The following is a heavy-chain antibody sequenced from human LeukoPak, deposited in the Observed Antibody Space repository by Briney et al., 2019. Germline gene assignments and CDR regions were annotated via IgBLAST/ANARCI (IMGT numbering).Heavy chain of an antibody. D-gene: IGHD3-9*01. CDR3: ARGGGNLLPYFDPKYYYYMDV. V-gene: IGHV4-34*01. Sequence: PSETLSLTCAVYGQSFSDYYWSWIRQPPGKGLEWIGEINHSGGTNYIPSLKSRVTVSVDTSKNQFSLKLSSVTAADTAVYYCARGGGNLLPYFDPKYYYYMDVWGKGTTVTVSS. CDR2: INHSGGT. CDR1: GQSFSDYY. J-gene: IGHJ6*03.